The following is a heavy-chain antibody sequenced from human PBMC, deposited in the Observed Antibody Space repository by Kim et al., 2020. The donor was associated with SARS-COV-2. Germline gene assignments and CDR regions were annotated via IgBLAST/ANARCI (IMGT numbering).Heavy chain of an antibody. CDR2: ISWNSGSI. CDR1: GFTFDDYA. CDR3: AKDDRAHYDILTGYYGM. D-gene: IGHD3-9*01. J-gene: IGHJ6*01. V-gene: IGHV3-9*01. Sequence: GGSLRLSCAASGFTFDDYAMHWVRQAPGKGLEWVSGISWNSGSIGYAESVKGRFTISRDNAKNSLYLQMNSLRAEDTALYYCAKDDRAHYDILTGYYGM.